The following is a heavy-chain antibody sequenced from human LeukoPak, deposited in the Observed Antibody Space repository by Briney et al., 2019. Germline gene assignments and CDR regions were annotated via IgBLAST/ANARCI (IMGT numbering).Heavy chain of an antibody. CDR3: ARDPLYTSGWYYFDY. J-gene: IGHJ4*02. Sequence: GGSLRLSCAASGFTFSSYEMNWVRQAPGKGLEWISYISDGAKTIYYADSVKGRFTISRDNAKNSLYLQMNRLRAEDTAVHYCARDPLYTSGWYYFDYWGQGTLVTVSS. CDR1: GFTFSSYE. D-gene: IGHD6-19*01. CDR2: ISDGAKTI. V-gene: IGHV3-48*03.